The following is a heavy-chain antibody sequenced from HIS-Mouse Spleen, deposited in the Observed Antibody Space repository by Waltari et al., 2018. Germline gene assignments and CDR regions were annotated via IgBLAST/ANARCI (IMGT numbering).Heavy chain of an antibody. CDR1: GGSISSSSSY. D-gene: IGHD5-12*01. Sequence: QLQLQESGPGLVKPSETLSLTCTVSGGSISSSSSYRGWFRQPPGKGLEWIGSIYYSGSTYYNPSLKSRVTISVDTSKNQFSLKLSSVTAADTAVYYCARDGYSGYGHDAFDIWGQGTMVTVSS. V-gene: IGHV4-39*07. CDR3: ARDGYSGYGHDAFDI. CDR2: IYYSGST. J-gene: IGHJ3*02.